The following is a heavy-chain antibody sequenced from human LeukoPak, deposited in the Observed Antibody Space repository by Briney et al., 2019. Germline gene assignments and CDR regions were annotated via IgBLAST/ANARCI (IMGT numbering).Heavy chain of an antibody. D-gene: IGHD1-1*01. CDR1: GFSFSSFA. CDR2: IRGGGDT. CDR3: AKANWISNADAVW. J-gene: IGHJ4*02. Sequence: GGSLRLSCTASGFSFSSFAMSWVRQTPARGPEWVSSIRGGGDTFYADSVKGRFTLSRDDSRNTVYLQLNNLRVEDTAIYYCAKANWISNADAVWWGQGTQVTVPS. V-gene: IGHV3-23*01.